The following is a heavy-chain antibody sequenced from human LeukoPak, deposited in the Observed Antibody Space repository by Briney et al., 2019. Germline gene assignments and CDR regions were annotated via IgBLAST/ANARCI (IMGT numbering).Heavy chain of an antibody. D-gene: IGHD3-22*01. CDR2: INPNRGGT. CDR1: GYTFTGYY. J-gene: IGHJ3*02. V-gene: IGHV1-2*02. CDR3: ARDLGGREIVDDAFDI. Sequence: ASVKVSCKASGYTFTGYYMHWVRQAPGQGLEWMGWINPNRGGTNYAQKFQGRVTMTRDTSISTAYMELSRLRSDDTAVYYCARDLGGREIVDDAFDIWGQGTMVTVSS.